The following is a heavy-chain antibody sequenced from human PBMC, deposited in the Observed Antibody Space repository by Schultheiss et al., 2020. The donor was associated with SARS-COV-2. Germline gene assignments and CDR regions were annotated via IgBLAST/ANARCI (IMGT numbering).Heavy chain of an antibody. CDR3: ARVDYDFWSGYYVN. Sequence: GSLRLSCAVYGGSFSGYYWSWIRQPPGKGLEWIGEINHSGSTNYNPSLKSRVTISVDTSKNQFSLKLSSVTAADTAVYYCARVDYDFWSGYYVNWGQGTLVTVSS. CDR1: GGSFSGYY. CDR2: INHSGST. D-gene: IGHD3-3*01. J-gene: IGHJ4*02. V-gene: IGHV4-34*01.